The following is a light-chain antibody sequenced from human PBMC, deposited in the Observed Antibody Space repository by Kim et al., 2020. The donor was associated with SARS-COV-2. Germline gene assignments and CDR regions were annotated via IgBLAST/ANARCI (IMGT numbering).Light chain of an antibody. CDR1: QSVSSY. CDR3: QQRSNWPPGYT. CDR2: DAS. V-gene: IGKV3-11*01. J-gene: IGKJ2*01. Sequence: EIVLTQSPATLSLSPGERATLTCRASQSVSSYLAWYQQKPGQAPRPLIYDASNRATGIPARFSGSGSGTDFTLTISSLEPEDFAVYYCQQRSNWPPGYTFDQGTKLEI.